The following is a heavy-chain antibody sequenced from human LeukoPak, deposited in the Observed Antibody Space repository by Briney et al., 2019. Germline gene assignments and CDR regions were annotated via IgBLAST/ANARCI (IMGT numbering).Heavy chain of an antibody. Sequence: PSETLSLTCTVSGGSISSSSYYWGWIRQPPGKGLEWIGSIYYSGSTYYNPSLKSRVTISVDTSKNQFSLKLSSVTAADTAVYYCARDPPLDEEPLGVNSDYWGQGTLVTVSS. D-gene: IGHD2-21*01. V-gene: IGHV4-39*07. CDR3: ARDPPLDEEPLGVNSDY. CDR2: IYYSGST. CDR1: GGSISSSSYY. J-gene: IGHJ4*02.